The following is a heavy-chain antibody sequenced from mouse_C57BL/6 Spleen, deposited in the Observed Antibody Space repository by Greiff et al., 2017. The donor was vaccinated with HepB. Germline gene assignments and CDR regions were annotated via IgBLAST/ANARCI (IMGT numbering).Heavy chain of an antibody. CDR3: ASPLSYYGSSYWYFDV. CDR1: GYAFSSSW. V-gene: IGHV1-82*01. J-gene: IGHJ1*03. D-gene: IGHD1-1*01. CDR2: IYPGDGDT. Sequence: VQLQQSGPELVKPGASVKISCKASGYAFSSSWMNWVKQRPGKGLEWIGRIYPGDGDTNYNGKFKGKATQTADKSSSTAYMQLSSLTSEDSAVYFCASPLSYYGSSYWYFDVWGTGTTVTVSS.